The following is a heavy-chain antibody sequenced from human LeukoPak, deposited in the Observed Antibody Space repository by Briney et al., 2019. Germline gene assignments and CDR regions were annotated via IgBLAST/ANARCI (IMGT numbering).Heavy chain of an antibody. CDR3: ARGYCTNGVCRWFDP. V-gene: IGHV1-8*01. CDR2: MNPNSGNT. J-gene: IGHJ5*02. D-gene: IGHD2-8*01. CDR1: GCTFTSYD. Sequence: GASVKVSCKASGCTFTSYDINWVRQATGQGLEWMGWMNPNSGNTGYAQKFQGRVTMTRNTSISTAYMELSSLRSEDTAVYYCARGYCTNGVCRWFDPWGQGTLVTVSS.